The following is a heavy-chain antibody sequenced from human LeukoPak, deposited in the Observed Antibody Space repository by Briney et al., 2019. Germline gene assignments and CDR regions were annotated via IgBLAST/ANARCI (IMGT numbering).Heavy chain of an antibody. Sequence: GGSLRLSCAASGFIFTSYAMNWVRQAPGRGLEWVSAISGGGHSTYYTDSVKGRFTISRDSSKNTVYLQVNSLTAEDTAVYYCAKGTSSWFRIASFDYWGQGTLVTVSS. CDR1: GFIFTSYA. CDR2: ISGGGHST. D-gene: IGHD6-13*01. CDR3: AKGTSSWFRIASFDY. J-gene: IGHJ4*02. V-gene: IGHV3-23*01.